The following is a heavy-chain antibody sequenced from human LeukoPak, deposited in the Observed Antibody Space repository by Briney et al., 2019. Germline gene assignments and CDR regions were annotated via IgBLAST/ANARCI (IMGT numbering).Heavy chain of an antibody. J-gene: IGHJ4*02. D-gene: IGHD5-18*01. CDR2: ISYDGSNK. Sequence: GRSLRLSCAASRFTFSSYGMHWVRQAPGNGLEWVALISYDGSNKYYTDSVKGRFTISRDNSKNTLYLQMDSLGAEDTAVYYCAKDRGYSYGYFDYWGEGSLVTVSS. CDR3: AKDRGYSYGYFDY. V-gene: IGHV3-30*18. CDR1: RFTFSSYG.